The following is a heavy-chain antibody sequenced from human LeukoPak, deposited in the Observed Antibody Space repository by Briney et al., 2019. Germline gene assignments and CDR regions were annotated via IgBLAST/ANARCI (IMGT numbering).Heavy chain of an antibody. J-gene: IGHJ5*02. Sequence: SETLSLTRTVSGGSISSYYWSWIRQPAGKGLEWIGRIYTSGSTNYNPSLKSRVTMSVDTSKNQFSLKLSSVTAADTAVYYCARDRYLGYSYGYIGNWFDPWGQGTLVTVS. CDR1: GGSISSYY. D-gene: IGHD5-18*01. V-gene: IGHV4-4*07. CDR2: IYTSGST. CDR3: ARDRYLGYSYGYIGNWFDP.